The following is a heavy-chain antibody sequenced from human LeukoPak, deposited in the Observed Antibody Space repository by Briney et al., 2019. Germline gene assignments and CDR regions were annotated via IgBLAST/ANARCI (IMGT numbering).Heavy chain of an antibody. CDR1: GFTFSSYG. CDR2: IWYDGSNK. CDR3: AKDIGLWFGELLNAGMDV. Sequence: GGSLRLSCAASGFTFSSYGMHWVRQAPGKGLEWVAVIWYDGSNKYYADSVKGRFTISRDNAKNSLYLQMNSLRAEDTALYYCAKDIGLWFGELLNAGMDVWGQGTTVTVSS. D-gene: IGHD3-10*01. V-gene: IGHV3-33*03. J-gene: IGHJ6*02.